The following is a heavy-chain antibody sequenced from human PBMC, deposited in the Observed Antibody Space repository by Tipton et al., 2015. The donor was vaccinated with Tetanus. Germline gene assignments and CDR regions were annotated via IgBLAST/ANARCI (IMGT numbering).Heavy chain of an antibody. CDR1: GGSINSGGHF. CDR3: ARGTFHAFDF. J-gene: IGHJ4*02. Sequence: GLVKPSETLSLTCTVSGGSINSGGHFWTWIRQRTGKGLEWIGHIRDNGNSYANPPLSGRVTMSVDTRKNQFSLNLTSMSVADTATYYCARGTFHAFDFWDQGVQVTVSS. V-gene: IGHV4-31*03. CDR2: IRDNGNS. D-gene: IGHD2/OR15-2a*01.